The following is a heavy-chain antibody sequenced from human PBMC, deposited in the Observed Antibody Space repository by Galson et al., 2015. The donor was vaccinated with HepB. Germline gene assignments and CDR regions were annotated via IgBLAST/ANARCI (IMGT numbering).Heavy chain of an antibody. CDR3: ATLAPYCSSTSCYAGGAFDI. CDR1: GYTLTELS. D-gene: IGHD2-2*01. Sequence: SVKVSCKVSGYTLTELSMHWVRQAPGKGLEWMGGFDPEDGETIYAQKFQGRVTMTEDTSTDTAYMELSSLRSEDTAVYYCATLAPYCSSTSCYAGGAFDIWGQGTMVTVSS. V-gene: IGHV1-24*01. CDR2: FDPEDGET. J-gene: IGHJ3*02.